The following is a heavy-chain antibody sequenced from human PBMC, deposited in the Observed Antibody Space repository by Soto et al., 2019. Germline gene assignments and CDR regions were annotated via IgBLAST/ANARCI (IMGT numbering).Heavy chain of an antibody. CDR2: IYYSGST. CDR3: ARDPGYDSSGYYYFDY. V-gene: IGHV4-59*01. Sequence: PSETLSLTCTVSGGSISPYCWSWIRQSPGKGLEWIGYIYYSGSTNYNPSFKSRVTISVDTSKSQFSLKLSSVTAADTAVYYCARDPGYDSSGYYYFDYRGQGTLVTVSS. CDR1: GGSISPYC. D-gene: IGHD3-22*01. J-gene: IGHJ4*02.